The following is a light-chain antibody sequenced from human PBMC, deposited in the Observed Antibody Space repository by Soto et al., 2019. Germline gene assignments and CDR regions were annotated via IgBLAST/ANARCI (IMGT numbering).Light chain of an antibody. Sequence: QSVLTQPASVSGTPGQSITISCTGSNSDVGLYDFVSWYQHHPGRAPKLIVSEVSHRPSGISNRFSGSKSGNTASLTISGLQSEDEADYFCSSYSISTAYLFGTGTKVTVL. CDR2: EVS. V-gene: IGLV2-14*01. CDR3: SSYSISTAYL. CDR1: NSDVGLYDF. J-gene: IGLJ1*01.